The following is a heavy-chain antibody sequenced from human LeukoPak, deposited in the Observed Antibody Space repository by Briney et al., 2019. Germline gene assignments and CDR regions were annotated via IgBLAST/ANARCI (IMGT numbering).Heavy chain of an antibody. CDR1: GFTFSSYG. CDR2: ISGSGGTT. D-gene: IGHD2-2*01. Sequence: PGGSLRLSCAASGFTFSSYGMSWGRQAPGKGLECVSAISGSGGTTYYADSVKGRFTISRDNSRNTLYVQMNSLRAEDTAVYYCAKGYCSTTGCSAGYWGQGTLVTVSS. CDR3: AKGYCSTTGCSAGY. J-gene: IGHJ4*02. V-gene: IGHV3-23*01.